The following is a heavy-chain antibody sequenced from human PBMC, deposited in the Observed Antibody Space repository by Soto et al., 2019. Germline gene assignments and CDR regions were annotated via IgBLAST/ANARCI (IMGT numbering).Heavy chain of an antibody. Sequence: QVQLVESGGGVVQPGRSLRLSCAASGFTFSSYGMHWVRQAPGKGLEWVAVIWYDGSNKYYADSVKGRFTISRDNSKNTLYLQMNSLRADDTAVYYCARGFIIWGSYRYNGYYFDYWGQGTLVTVSS. J-gene: IGHJ4*02. V-gene: IGHV3-33*01. CDR2: IWYDGSNK. D-gene: IGHD3-16*02. CDR3: ARGFIIWGSYRYNGYYFDY. CDR1: GFTFSSYG.